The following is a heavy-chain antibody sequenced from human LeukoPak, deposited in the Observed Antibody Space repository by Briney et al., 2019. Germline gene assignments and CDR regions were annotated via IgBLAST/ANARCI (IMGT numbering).Heavy chain of an antibody. CDR1: GLTVSSNY. Sequence: GGSLRLSCAASGLTVSSNYMSWVRQAPGKGLEWVSVIASGGTTYYADSVKGRFTISRDNSKNTLYLQMNDLRAEDTAVFYCARGGDIVGATRSAFDLWGQGTMVTVSS. J-gene: IGHJ3*01. V-gene: IGHV3-53*01. D-gene: IGHD1-26*01. CDR2: IASGGTT. CDR3: ARGGDIVGATRSAFDL.